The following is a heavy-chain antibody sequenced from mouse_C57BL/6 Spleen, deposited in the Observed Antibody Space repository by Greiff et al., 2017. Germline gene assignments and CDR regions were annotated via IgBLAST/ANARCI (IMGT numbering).Heavy chain of an antibody. CDR1: GFTFSSYA. Sequence: EVMLVESGEGLVKPGGSLKLSCAASGFTFSSYAMSWVRQTPEKRLEWVAYISSGGDYIYYADTVKGRFTISRDNARNTLYLQMSSLKSEDTAMYYCTRDGAGTTYFDYWGQGTTLTVSS. D-gene: IGHD4-1*01. CDR3: TRDGAGTTYFDY. J-gene: IGHJ2*01. V-gene: IGHV5-9-1*02. CDR2: ISSGGDYI.